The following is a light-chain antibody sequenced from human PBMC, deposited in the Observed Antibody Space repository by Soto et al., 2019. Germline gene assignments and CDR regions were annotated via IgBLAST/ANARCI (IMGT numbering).Light chain of an antibody. CDR1: QTISTY. CDR3: QQSFSTPRT. V-gene: IGKV1-39*01. J-gene: IGKJ1*01. Sequence: EIHIAQSPSPLSASVGDRVTITCRASQTISTYLNWYQQKPGKAPKLLIYGASSLQSGVPSRFSGSGSGTDFTLTISSLQPEDFGTYYCQQSFSTPRTFGQGTKVDI. CDR2: GAS.